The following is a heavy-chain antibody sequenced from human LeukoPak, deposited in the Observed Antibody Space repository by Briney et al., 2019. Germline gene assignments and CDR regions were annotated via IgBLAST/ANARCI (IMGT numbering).Heavy chain of an antibody. CDR2: ITSSGRST. D-gene: IGHD2-8*01. J-gene: IGHJ3*02. CDR1: GFTFSDYN. Sequence: GGSLRLSWAASGFTFSDYNMTWIRQAPGKGLEWEWVAYITSSGRSTLYADSVKGRFTISRDNAKNSLYLQMNSLRPEDTAVYYCARVLRSVLSGTDAFDIWGQGTRVTVSS. V-gene: IGHV3-11*04. CDR3: ARVLRSVLSGTDAFDI.